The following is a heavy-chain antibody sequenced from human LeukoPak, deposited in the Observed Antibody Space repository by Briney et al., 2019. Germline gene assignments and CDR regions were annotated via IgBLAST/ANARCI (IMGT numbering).Heavy chain of an antibody. J-gene: IGHJ5*02. CDR2: IWYDGSNK. Sequence: TGGSLRLSCAASGFTFSSYGMPWVRQAPGKGLEGGAVIWYDGSNKYYADSVKGRFTISRDNSKNTLYLQMNSLRAEDTAVYYCARDRGYSYGPYWFDPWGQGTLVTVSS. V-gene: IGHV3-33*01. CDR1: GFTFSSYG. D-gene: IGHD5-18*01. CDR3: ARDRGYSYGPYWFDP.